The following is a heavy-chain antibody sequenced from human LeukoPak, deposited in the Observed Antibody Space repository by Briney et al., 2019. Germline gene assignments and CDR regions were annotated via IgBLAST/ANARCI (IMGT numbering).Heavy chain of an antibody. D-gene: IGHD1-7*01. CDR2: IYHSGST. Sequence: PSETLSLTCTVSGGSISSGGYYWSWIRQPPGKGLEWIGYIYHSGSTYYNPSLKSRVTISVDRSKNQFSLKLSSVTAADTAVYYCARPITGTPDDAFDIWGQGTMVTVSS. V-gene: IGHV4-30-2*01. CDR3: ARPITGTPDDAFDI. CDR1: GGSISSGGYY. J-gene: IGHJ3*02.